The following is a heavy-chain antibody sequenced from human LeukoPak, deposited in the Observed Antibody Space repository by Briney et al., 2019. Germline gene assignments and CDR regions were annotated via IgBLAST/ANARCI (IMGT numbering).Heavy chain of an antibody. J-gene: IGHJ3*02. V-gene: IGHV4-61*02. CDR2: IYTSGST. CDR3: ARAIYSKGAFDI. CDR1: GGSISSGGYS. D-gene: IGHD4-11*01. Sequence: SETLSLTCAVSGGSISSGGYSWSWIRQPAGKGLEWIGRIYTSGSTNYNPSLKSRVTMSVDTSKNQFSLKLSSVTAADTAVYYCARAIYSKGAFDIWGQGTMVTVSS.